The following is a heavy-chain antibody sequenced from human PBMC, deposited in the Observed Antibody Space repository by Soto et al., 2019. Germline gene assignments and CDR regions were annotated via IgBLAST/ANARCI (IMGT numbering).Heavy chain of an antibody. CDR1: GFTFSSYS. Sequence: EVQLLESGGGLVQPGGSLRLSCAASGFTFSSYSMSWVRQAPGKELEWVSAISGSGGSTYYADSVKGRFTISRDNSKNTLYLQMNSLRAEDTAVYYCAKDSRYSSSFWFDPWGQGTLVTVSS. J-gene: IGHJ5*02. D-gene: IGHD6-6*01. CDR2: ISGSGGST. V-gene: IGHV3-23*01. CDR3: AKDSRYSSSFWFDP.